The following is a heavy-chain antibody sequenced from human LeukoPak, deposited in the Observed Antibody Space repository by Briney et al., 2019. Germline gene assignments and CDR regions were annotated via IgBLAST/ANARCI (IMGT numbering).Heavy chain of an antibody. V-gene: IGHV5-51*01. CDR1: GYSFFSNFW. Sequence: GESLKISCKAYGYSFFSNFWIAWVRQMPGKGLEWMGILYPGDSDSRYSPSFQGQVTISADRSISTAYLHWSSLKVSDTAMYYCARASRDGYNQNFDYWGQGTLVTVSS. D-gene: IGHD5-24*01. J-gene: IGHJ4*02. CDR2: LYPGDSDS. CDR3: ARASRDGYNQNFDY.